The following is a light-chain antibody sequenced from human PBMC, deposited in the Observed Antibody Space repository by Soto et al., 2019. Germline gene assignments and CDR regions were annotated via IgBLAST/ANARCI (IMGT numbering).Light chain of an antibody. CDR1: QSVTSN. J-gene: IGKJ4*01. V-gene: IGKV3-15*01. Sequence: IVMTQSPATLSVSPGERVTFSCRANQSVTSNLAWYQHKPGQAPRLIISGASTGATVIPARFSGSGSGTEFTLTINSLQSEDYAIYYCQQYDQRPVTFGGGTRVEIK. CDR3: QQYDQRPVT. CDR2: GAS.